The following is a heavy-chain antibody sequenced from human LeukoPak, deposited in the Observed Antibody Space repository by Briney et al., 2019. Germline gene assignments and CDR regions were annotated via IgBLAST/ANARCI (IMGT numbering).Heavy chain of an antibody. D-gene: IGHD4-17*01. CDR3: AREAPQSDYGDYYAEPNFDY. CDR1: GFTFSSYS. CDR2: ISSSSSYI. Sequence: GGSLRLSCAASGFTFSSYSMNWVRQAPGKGLEWVSSISSSSSYIYYADSVKGRFTISRDNAKNSLYLQMNSLRAEDTAVYYCAREAPQSDYGDYYAEPNFDYWGQGTLVTVSS. J-gene: IGHJ4*02. V-gene: IGHV3-21*01.